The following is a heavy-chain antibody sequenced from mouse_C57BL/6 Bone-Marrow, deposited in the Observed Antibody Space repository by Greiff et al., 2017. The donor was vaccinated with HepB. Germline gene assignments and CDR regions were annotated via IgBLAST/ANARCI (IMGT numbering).Heavy chain of an antibody. Sequence: VQLVESGAELVRPGASVTLSCKASGYTFTDYEMHWVKQTPVHGLEWIGAIDPETGGTAYNQKFKGKAILTADKSSSTAYMELRSLTSEDSAVYYCTRNYYGSSYSWFAYWGQGTLVTVSA. CDR2: IDPETGGT. CDR1: GYTFTDYE. V-gene: IGHV1-15*01. CDR3: TRNYYGSSYSWFAY. D-gene: IGHD1-1*01. J-gene: IGHJ3*01.